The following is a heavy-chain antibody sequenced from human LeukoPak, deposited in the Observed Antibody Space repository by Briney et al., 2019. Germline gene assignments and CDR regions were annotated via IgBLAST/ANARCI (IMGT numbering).Heavy chain of an antibody. CDR1: GYTFTGYY. J-gene: IGHJ4*02. D-gene: IGHD3-10*01. CDR2: MNPNTGNT. CDR3: AIDHYGSGSYPDY. V-gene: IGHV1-8*02. Sequence: ASVKVSCKASGYTFTGYYMHWVRQATGQGLEWMGWMNPNTGNTGYAQKFQGRVTMTRDTSIRTAYMELSSLRYEDTALYYCAIDHYGSGSYPDYWGQGTLVTVSS.